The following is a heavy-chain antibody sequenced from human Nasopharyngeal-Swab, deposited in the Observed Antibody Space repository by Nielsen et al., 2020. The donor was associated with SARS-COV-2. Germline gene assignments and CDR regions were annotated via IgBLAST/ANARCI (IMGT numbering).Heavy chain of an antibody. Sequence: GEDLELYWPGPGLSFSSYAMSWVRQAQGKGLEWVSAISGSGGSTYYADSVKGRFTISRDNSKNTLYLQMNSLRAEDTAVYYCAKLAEVGTFFDYWGQGTLVTVTS. CDR2: ISGSGGST. J-gene: IGHJ4*02. CDR3: AKLAEVGTFFDY. D-gene: IGHD1-26*01. V-gene: IGHV3-23*01. CDR1: GLSFSSYA.